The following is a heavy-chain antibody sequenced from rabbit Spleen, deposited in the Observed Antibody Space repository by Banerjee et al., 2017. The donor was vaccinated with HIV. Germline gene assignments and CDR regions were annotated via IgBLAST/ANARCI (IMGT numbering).Heavy chain of an antibody. Sequence: EQLEESGGGLVKPEGSLTLTCKASGVSFSDKDVMCWVRQAPGKGLEWIACINTVTGKTVYASWAKGRFIMSRTSSTTVTLQMTSLTAADTATYFCARADDGGWLYKDLWGPGTLVTVS. V-gene: IGHV1S45*01. CDR3: ARADDGGWLYKDL. CDR1: GVSFSDKDV. D-gene: IGHD1-1*01. CDR2: INTVTGKT. J-gene: IGHJ4*01.